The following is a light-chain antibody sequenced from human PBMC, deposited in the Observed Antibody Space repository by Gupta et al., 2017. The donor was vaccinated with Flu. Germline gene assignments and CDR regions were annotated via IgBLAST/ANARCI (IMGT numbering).Light chain of an antibody. CDR2: YND. Sequence: VLTQPPSASGPPGQRVTISCSGSWSNSGSNTVNWYQQLPGAAPKLLIYYNDQRPSGVPDRFSGSKSGTAASLTISGRKEDEEADYYCASGEDSRIGVFGTGTKVTVL. V-gene: IGLV1-44*01. CDR1: WSNSGSNT. CDR3: ASGEDSRIGV. J-gene: IGLJ1*01.